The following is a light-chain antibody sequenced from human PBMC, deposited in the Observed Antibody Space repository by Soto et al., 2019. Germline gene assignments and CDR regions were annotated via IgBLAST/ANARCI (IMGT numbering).Light chain of an antibody. V-gene: IGKV3-20*01. CDR3: QHFGDSPIT. J-gene: IGKJ5*01. CDR2: GAS. CDR1: QSVSSTY. Sequence: EIVLTQSPGTLSLSPGERATLSCRASQSVSSTYLAWCQQKPGQAPRLLIYGASTRATGIPDRFSGTGSGTDFTLTISRLEPEEFAVYYCQHFGDSPITFGQGTRLEIK.